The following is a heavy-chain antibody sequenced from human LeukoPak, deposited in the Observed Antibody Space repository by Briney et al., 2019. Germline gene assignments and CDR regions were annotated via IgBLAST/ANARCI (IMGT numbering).Heavy chain of an antibody. Sequence: GGSLRLSCAASGFTFSSYAMSWVRQAPGKGLEWVSAISGSGGRTYYADSVKGRFTISRDNSKNTLYLQMNSLRAEDTAVYYCAKDYGSGSYSSEFCYWGQGTLVTVSS. J-gene: IGHJ4*02. V-gene: IGHV3-23*01. CDR1: GFTFSSYA. CDR2: ISGSGGRT. D-gene: IGHD3-10*01. CDR3: AKDYGSGSYSSEFCY.